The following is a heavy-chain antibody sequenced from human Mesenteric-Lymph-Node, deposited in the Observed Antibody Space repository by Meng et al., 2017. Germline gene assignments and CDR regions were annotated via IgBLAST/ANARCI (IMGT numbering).Heavy chain of an antibody. CDR2: IYYSGST. D-gene: IGHD4-23*01. J-gene: IGHJ4*02. V-gene: IGHV4-4*07. Sequence: SETLSLTCTVSGGSISSYYWSWIRQPAGKGLEWIGSIYYSGSTYYNPSLKSRVTISVDTSKNQFSLKLSSVTAADTAVYYCARVVDYGGNSGVFDYWGQGTLVTVSS. CDR1: GGSISSYY. CDR3: ARVVDYGGNSGVFDY.